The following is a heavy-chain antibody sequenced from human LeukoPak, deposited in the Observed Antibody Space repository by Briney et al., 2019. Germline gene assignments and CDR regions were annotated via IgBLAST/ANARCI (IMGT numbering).Heavy chain of an antibody. CDR1: GGSIRSSSYY. CDR2: IYYSGST. V-gene: IGHV4-39*01. D-gene: IGHD6-19*01. CDR3: ARQVVAVAGTGYFDY. J-gene: IGHJ4*02. Sequence: ETLSLTCTVSGGSIRSSSYYWGWIRQPPGKGLEWIGSIYYSGSTYYNASLKSRGTISVDTSKNQFSLKLNSVTAADTAVYFCARQVVAVAGTGYFDYWGQGTLVTVSS.